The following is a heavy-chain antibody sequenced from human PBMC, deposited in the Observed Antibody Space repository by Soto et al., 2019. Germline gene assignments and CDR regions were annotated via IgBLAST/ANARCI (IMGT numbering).Heavy chain of an antibody. D-gene: IGHD3-22*01. V-gene: IGHV4-34*01. CDR3: ARARYYDSSGYYYRNWFDP. Sequence: SETLSLTCAVYGGSFSGYYWSWIRQPPGKGLEWIGEINHSGSTNYNPSLKSRVTISVDTSKNQFSLKLSSVTAADTAVYYCARARYYDSSGYYYRNWFDPWGQGTMVTVSS. CDR1: GGSFSGYY. J-gene: IGHJ5*02. CDR2: INHSGST.